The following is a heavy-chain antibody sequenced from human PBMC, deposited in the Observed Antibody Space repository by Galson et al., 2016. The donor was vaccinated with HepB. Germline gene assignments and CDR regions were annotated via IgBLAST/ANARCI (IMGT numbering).Heavy chain of an antibody. CDR1: GDSVSSNSAT. J-gene: IGHJ4*02. CDR2: TWYRSKWFS. CDR3: ARGANWGWDFDS. Sequence: CAISGDSVSSNSATWNWIRQSPSRGLEWLGRTWYRSKWFSDYAGFVKTRIILNPDTSKNQFSLQLYSVTPEDTAVYYCARGANWGWDFDSWGQGTPVTVSS. V-gene: IGHV6-1*01. D-gene: IGHD3-16*01.